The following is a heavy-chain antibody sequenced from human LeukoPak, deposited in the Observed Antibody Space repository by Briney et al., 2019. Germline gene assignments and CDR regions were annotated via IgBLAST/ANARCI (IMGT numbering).Heavy chain of an antibody. CDR3: ASLARGGNWFDP. CDR2: INHSGGT. V-gene: IGHV4-34*01. Sequence: SETLSLTCAVYGGSFIGYDWTWIRQPPGKGLEWIGEINHSGGTNYNPSLKSRVTISVDTSKNQLSLKLSSVTAADTAVYYCASLARGGNWFDPWGQGTLVTVSS. CDR1: GGSFIGYD. D-gene: IGHD6-6*01. J-gene: IGHJ5*02.